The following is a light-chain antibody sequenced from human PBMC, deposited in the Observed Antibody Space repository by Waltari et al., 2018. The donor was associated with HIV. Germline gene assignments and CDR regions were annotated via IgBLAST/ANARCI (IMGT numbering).Light chain of an antibody. CDR2: YDD. J-gene: IGLJ1*01. Sequence: QSVLTQPPSVSEAPRQRVAISCSGSSSNIANNAVNWYQQLPGKAPKLLIYYDDLLPSGVSDRFSGSKSGTSASLAISGLQSEDEADYYCCSYAGSSTYVFGTGTKVTVL. CDR1: SSNIANNA. V-gene: IGLV1-36*01. CDR3: CSYAGSSTYV.